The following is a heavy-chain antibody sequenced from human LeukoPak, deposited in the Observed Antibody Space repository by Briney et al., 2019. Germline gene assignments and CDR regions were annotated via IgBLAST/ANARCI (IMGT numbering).Heavy chain of an antibody. CDR1: GYTFTNYH. J-gene: IGHJ4*02. V-gene: IGHV1-8*03. CDR2: INPNTGVR. CDR3: ARTTSLTASGYDY. Sequence: GASVKVSCKASGYTFTNYHINWVRQAPGQGLEWMGWINPNTGVRGYAQKFQGRVSITSDTSISTAYMELGSLRSEDTAVYFCARTTSLTASGYDYWGQGTLVTVSS. D-gene: IGHD4-17*01.